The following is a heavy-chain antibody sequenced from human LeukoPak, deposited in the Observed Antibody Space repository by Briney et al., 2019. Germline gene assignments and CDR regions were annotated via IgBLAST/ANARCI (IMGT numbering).Heavy chain of an antibody. D-gene: IGHD6-13*01. V-gene: IGHV3-7*01. CDR1: GFTFSRYW. J-gene: IGHJ4*02. CDR3: ARIGYSSSSIDY. Sequence: GGSLRLSCAASGFTFSRYWMSWVRQAPGKGLEWVANIKEDGTIKYYVDSVKGRLTIFRDNAKSSVFLQVNSLRAEDTAMYYCARIGYSSSSIDYWSQGTLVTVSS. CDR2: IKEDGTIK.